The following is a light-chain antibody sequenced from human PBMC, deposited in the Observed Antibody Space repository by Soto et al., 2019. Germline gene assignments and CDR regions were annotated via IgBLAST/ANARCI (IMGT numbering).Light chain of an antibody. V-gene: IGKV3-20*01. J-gene: IGKJ4*01. Sequence: IVVTQSPGTMSLAPGERATLSCSASQSVSSSYLAWYQQKPGQAPRLLIYGASSRATGIPDRFRGSGSGTDFTLTISRLEPEDLAVYYCQQYGSSPITFGGGTKVEIK. CDR2: GAS. CDR3: QQYGSSPIT. CDR1: QSVSSSY.